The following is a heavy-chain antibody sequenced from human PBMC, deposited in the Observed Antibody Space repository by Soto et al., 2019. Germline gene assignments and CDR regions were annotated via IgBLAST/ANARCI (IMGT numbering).Heavy chain of an antibody. J-gene: IGHJ4*02. CDR2: ISAYNGNT. Sequence: ASVKVSCKASGYTFTSYGISWVRQAPGQGLEWMGWISAYNGNTNYAQKLQGRVTMTTDTSTSTAYMELRSLRSDDTDVYYCARVQSGGSYFDYWGQGTLVTVSS. CDR3: ARVQSGGSYFDY. D-gene: IGHD3-16*01. V-gene: IGHV1-18*01. CDR1: GYTFTSYG.